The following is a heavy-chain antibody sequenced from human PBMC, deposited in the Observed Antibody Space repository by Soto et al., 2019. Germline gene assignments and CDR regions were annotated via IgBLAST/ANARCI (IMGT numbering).Heavy chain of an antibody. D-gene: IGHD1-26*01. CDR3: ARGSVHDATRAWEI. Sequence: EVQLVESGGGLVKPGGSLRLSCAASGFTFSSYSMNWVRQAPGKGLEWVSSISSSSSYIYYADSVKGRFTISRDNAKNPRYRQMKSLRAEDTAGYYWARGSVHDATRAWEIWGQGTMATVSP. V-gene: IGHV3-21*01. CDR2: ISSSSSYI. J-gene: IGHJ3*02. CDR1: GFTFSSYS.